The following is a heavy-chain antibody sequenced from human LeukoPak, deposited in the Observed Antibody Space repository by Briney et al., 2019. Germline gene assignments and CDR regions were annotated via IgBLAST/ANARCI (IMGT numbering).Heavy chain of an antibody. CDR2: INHSGST. D-gene: IGHD5-18*01. Sequence: SETLSLTCAVYGGSFSGYYWSWIRQPPGKGLEWIGEINHSGSTNYNPCLKSRVTISVDTSKNQFSLKLSSVTAADTAVYYCARRVTFYYYYGMDVWGQGNTVTVSS. J-gene: IGHJ6*02. CDR3: ARRVTFYYYYGMDV. CDR1: GGSFSGYY. V-gene: IGHV4-34*01.